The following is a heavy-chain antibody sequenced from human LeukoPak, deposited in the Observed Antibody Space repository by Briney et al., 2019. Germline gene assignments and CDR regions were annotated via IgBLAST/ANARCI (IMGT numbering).Heavy chain of an antibody. Sequence: GGSLRLSCAASGFTFSSYGMHWVRQAPGKGLEWVAFIRYDGSNKYYADSVKGRFTISRDNSKNTLYLQMNSLRAEDTAVYYCARGGRSGSYIPAFDIWGQGTMVTVSS. V-gene: IGHV3-30*02. D-gene: IGHD1-26*01. J-gene: IGHJ3*02. CDR2: IRYDGSNK. CDR1: GFTFSSYG. CDR3: ARGGRSGSYIPAFDI.